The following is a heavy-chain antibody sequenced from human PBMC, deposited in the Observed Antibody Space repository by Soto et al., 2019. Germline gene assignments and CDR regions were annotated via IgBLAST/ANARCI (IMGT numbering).Heavy chain of an antibody. D-gene: IGHD6-19*01. CDR1: GFNFDVYA. CDR2: IRSKAYGGTT. J-gene: IGHJ3*02. V-gene: IGHV3-49*03. CDR3: TRGYSSGWYWTPAFDI. Sequence: PGGSLRLSCLGSGFNFDVYAMSWFRQAPGKGLGWVGFIRSKAYGGTTEYDASVKGRFTISRDDSKSIAYLQMNSLKTEDTAVYYCTRGYSSGWYWTPAFDIWGQGTMVTVSS.